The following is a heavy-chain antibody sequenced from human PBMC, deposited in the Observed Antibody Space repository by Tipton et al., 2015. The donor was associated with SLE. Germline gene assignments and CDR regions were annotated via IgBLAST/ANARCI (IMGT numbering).Heavy chain of an antibody. CDR1: GGSISSHY. CDR3: ASGGDSSGWVFDY. CDR2: IYYSGST. J-gene: IGHJ4*02. V-gene: IGHV4-59*11. Sequence: LRLSCTVSGGSISSHYWSWIRQPPGKGLEWIGYIYYSGSTNYNPSLKSRVTISVDTSKNQFSLKLSSVTAADTAVYYCASGGDSSGWVFDYWGQGTLVTVSS. D-gene: IGHD3-22*01.